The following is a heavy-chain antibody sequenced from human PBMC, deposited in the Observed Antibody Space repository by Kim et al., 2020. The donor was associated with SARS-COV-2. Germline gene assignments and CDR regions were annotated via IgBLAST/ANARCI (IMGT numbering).Heavy chain of an antibody. V-gene: IGHV5-51*01. J-gene: IGHJ6*03. CDR2: IYPGDSDT. CDR3: ARHAEDYGDYNYYYYMDV. D-gene: IGHD4-17*01. Sequence: GESLKISCKGSGYSFTSYWIGWVRQMPGKGLEWMGIIYPGDSDTRYSPSFQGQVTISADKSISTAYLQWSSLKASDTAMYYCARHAEDYGDYNYYYYMDVWGKGTTVTVSS. CDR1: GYSFTSYW.